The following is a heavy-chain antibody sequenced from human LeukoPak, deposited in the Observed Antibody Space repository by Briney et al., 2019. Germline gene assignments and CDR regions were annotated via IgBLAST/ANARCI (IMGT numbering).Heavy chain of an antibody. D-gene: IGHD4-17*01. CDR2: IYYSGST. J-gene: IGHJ4*01. V-gene: IGHV4-59*01. Sequence: SETLSLTCTVSGGSISSYYWSWIRQPPGKGLEWIGYIYYSGSTNYNPSLKSRVTISVDTSKNQFSLKLSSVTAADTAVYYCARGSTVTTHFDHWGHGTLVTVSS. CDR1: GGSISSYY. CDR3: ARGSTVTTHFDH.